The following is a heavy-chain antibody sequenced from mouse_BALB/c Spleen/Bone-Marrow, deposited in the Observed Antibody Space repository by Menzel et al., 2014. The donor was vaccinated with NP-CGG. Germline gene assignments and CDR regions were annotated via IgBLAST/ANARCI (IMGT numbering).Heavy chain of an antibody. J-gene: IGHJ2*01. CDR2: INSNGDST. CDR1: GFTFSSYG. Sequence: EVKLVESGGGLVQPGGSLKLSCAASGFTFSSYGMSWVRQTPDKRLELVATINSNGDSTYYPDSVKGRFTIARDNAKNALYLQMSSLKSEDTDMYYCARGLGFFDYWGQGTTLTVSS. D-gene: IGHD4-1*01. CDR3: ARGLGFFDY. V-gene: IGHV5-6-3*01.